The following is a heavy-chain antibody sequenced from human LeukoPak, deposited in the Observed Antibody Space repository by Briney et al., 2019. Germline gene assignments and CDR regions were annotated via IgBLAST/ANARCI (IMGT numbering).Heavy chain of an antibody. J-gene: IGHJ4*02. CDR1: GYAISSGYF. CDR2: IYHSGST. V-gene: IGHV4-38-2*02. Sequence: SETLSLTCSVSGYAISSGYFWGWIRQPPGKGLEWIGSIYHSGSTYYNPSLKSRVTIPVDTSKNQFSLKLSSVTAADTAVYYCAVGNSSGWYRYWGQGTLVTVSS. D-gene: IGHD6-19*01. CDR3: AVGNSSGWYRY.